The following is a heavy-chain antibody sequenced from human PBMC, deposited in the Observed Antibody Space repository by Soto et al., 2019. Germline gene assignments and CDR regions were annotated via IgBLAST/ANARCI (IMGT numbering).Heavy chain of an antibody. V-gene: IGHV3-21*01. J-gene: IGHJ6*03. CDR2: ISSSSSYI. Sequence: GGSLRLSCAASGFTFSSYSMSWVRQAPGKGLEWVSSISSSSSYIYYADSVKGRFTISRDNAKNSLYLQMNSLRAEDTAVYYCAKAYYDFWSGYYAQDYYYMDVWGKGTTVTVS. D-gene: IGHD3-3*01. CDR1: GFTFSSYS. CDR3: AKAYYDFWSGYYAQDYYYMDV.